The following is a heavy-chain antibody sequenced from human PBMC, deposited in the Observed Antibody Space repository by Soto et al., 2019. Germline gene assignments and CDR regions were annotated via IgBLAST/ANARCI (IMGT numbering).Heavy chain of an antibody. D-gene: IGHD3-16*02. CDR1: GYTFTSYA. CDR3: AREGLTTSLVIYYYYYMDV. CDR2: INAGNGNT. J-gene: IGHJ6*03. Sequence: ASVKVSCKASGYTFTSYARRWVRQAPGQRLEWMGWINAGNGNTKYSQKFQGRVTITRDTSASTAYMELSSLRSEDTAVYYCAREGLTTSLVIYYYYYMDVWGQGTTVTVSS. V-gene: IGHV1-3*01.